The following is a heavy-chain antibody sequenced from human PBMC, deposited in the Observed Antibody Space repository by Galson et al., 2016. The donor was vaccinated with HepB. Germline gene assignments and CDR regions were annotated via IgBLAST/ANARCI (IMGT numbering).Heavy chain of an antibody. CDR2: VSTYNGNT. V-gene: IGHV1-18*04. J-gene: IGHJ4*02. CDR3: ARGGGRGYTNTGDY. CDR1: GYTFSSYS. D-gene: IGHD5-18*01. Sequence: SVKVSCKASGYTFSSYSILWVRQAPGQGLEWMGWVSTYNGNTNSAQKLQGRVTMTTDTSTTTAYMELRTLRSDDTAVYYCARGGGRGYTNTGDYWGQGALVTVSS.